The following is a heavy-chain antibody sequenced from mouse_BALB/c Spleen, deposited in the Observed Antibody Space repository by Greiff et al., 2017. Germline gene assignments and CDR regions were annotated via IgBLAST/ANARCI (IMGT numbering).Heavy chain of an antibody. D-gene: IGHD1-1*01. V-gene: IGHV5-4*02. CDR2: ISDGGSYT. CDR3: ARDYDYGSSLFAY. J-gene: IGHJ3*01. CDR1: GFTFSDYY. Sequence: EVKLVESGGGLVKPGGSLKLSCAASGFTFSDYYMYWVRQTPEKRLEWVATISDGGSYTYYPDSVKGRFTISRDNAKNNLYLQMSSLKSEDTAMYYCARDYDYGSSLFAYWGQGTLVTVSA.